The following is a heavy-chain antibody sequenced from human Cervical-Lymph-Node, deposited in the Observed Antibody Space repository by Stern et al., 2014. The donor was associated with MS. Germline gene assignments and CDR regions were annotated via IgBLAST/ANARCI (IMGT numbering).Heavy chain of an antibody. V-gene: IGHV4-59*01. CDR1: GASITSYY. CDR2: IYYSGTT. J-gene: IGHJ5*02. Sequence: VQLEESGPGLLRPSETLSLTCTVSGASITSYYWSWIRQPPGKGLEWIGYIYYSGTTNYNASLKGRVAISIDTSKTQFPLRLSSVTAADTAVYYCARATDLWGQGTLVTVSS. CDR3: ARATDL.